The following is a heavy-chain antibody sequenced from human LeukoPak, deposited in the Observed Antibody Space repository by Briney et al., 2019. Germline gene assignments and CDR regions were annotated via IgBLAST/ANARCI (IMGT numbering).Heavy chain of an antibody. Sequence: SETLSLTCTVSGGSVSSGSYSWSWIRQPPGKGLEWIGYIYHSGSTYYNPSLKSRVTISVDRSKNQFSLKLSSVTAADTAVYYCARGPPYDYVWGAIDYWGQGTLVTVSS. CDR1: GGSVSSGSYS. CDR3: ARGPPYDYVWGAIDY. D-gene: IGHD3-16*01. V-gene: IGHV4-30-2*01. CDR2: IYHSGST. J-gene: IGHJ4*02.